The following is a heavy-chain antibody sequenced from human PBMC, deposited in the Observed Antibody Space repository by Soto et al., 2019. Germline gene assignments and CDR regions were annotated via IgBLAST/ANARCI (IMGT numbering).Heavy chain of an antibody. D-gene: IGHD2-15*01. J-gene: IGHJ6*02. Sequence: XGFLRLSCAASGFSFSAYGRHWVRQAPGKGLEWVALISYDGSSKYYADFVKGRFTVSRDTSRNTLYLHMNKLTPEDTAVFYCAPVGAVAAAPGMDVCGQGTTVTVSS. CDR2: ISYDGSSK. CDR1: GFSFSAYG. V-gene: IGHV3-30*03. CDR3: APVGAVAAAPGMDV.